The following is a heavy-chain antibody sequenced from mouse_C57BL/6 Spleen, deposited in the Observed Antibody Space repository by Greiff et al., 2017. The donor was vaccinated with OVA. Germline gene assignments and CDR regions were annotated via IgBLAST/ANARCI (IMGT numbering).Heavy chain of an antibody. Sequence: QVQLQQPGAELVRPGTSVKLSCKASGYTFTSYWMHWVKQRPGQGLEWIGVIDPSDSYTNYNQKFKGKATLTVDTSSSTAYMQLSSLTSEDSAVYYCARSHFTSYGSSYTAMDYWGQGTSVTVSS. J-gene: IGHJ4*01. D-gene: IGHD1-1*01. CDR1: GYTFTSYW. CDR3: ARSHFTSYGSSYTAMDY. V-gene: IGHV1-59*01. CDR2: IDPSDSYT.